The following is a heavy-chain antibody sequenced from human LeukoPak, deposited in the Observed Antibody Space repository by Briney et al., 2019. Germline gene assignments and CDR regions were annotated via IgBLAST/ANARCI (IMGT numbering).Heavy chain of an antibody. CDR2: IYYSGRA. D-gene: IGHD6-13*01. CDR1: SGSISSDY. Sequence: PSETLSLTCTVSSGSISSDYWSWTRQPPGRGLEWIGYIYYSGRANYNPSLKSRVTISVDTSKNKLSLKLRSVAADDTAVFSCARGGIAGYTLYPFDYWGQGTLVTVSS. CDR3: ARGGIAGYTLYPFDY. V-gene: IGHV4-59*12. J-gene: IGHJ4*02.